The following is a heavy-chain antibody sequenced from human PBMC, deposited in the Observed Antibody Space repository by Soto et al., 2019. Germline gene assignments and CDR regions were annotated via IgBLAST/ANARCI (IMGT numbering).Heavy chain of an antibody. J-gene: IGHJ6*02. Sequence: PRLSCAASGFTFSNYGMHWVRQAPGKGLEWVAIIWHDGNNKYYADSVRGRFIISRDNSKNRLYLQMNSLRAEDTAVYYCASDLVGASDSYGLDVWGQGTPVTVSS. CDR2: IWHDGNNK. D-gene: IGHD1-26*01. CDR1: GFTFSNYG. V-gene: IGHV3-33*01. CDR3: ASDLVGASDSYGLDV.